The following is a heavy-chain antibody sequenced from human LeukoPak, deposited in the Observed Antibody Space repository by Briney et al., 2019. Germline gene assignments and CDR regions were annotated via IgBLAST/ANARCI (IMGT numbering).Heavy chain of an antibody. Sequence: SETLSLTCTVSGGSISSSSYYWGWIRQPPGKGLEWIGSIYYSGSTYYNPSLKSRVTISVDTSKNQFSLKLSSVTAADTAVYYCASGMEMTLFDYWGQGTLVTVSS. V-gene: IGHV4-39*07. J-gene: IGHJ4*02. CDR3: ASGMEMTLFDY. CDR2: IYYSGST. D-gene: IGHD1-1*01. CDR1: GGSISSSSYY.